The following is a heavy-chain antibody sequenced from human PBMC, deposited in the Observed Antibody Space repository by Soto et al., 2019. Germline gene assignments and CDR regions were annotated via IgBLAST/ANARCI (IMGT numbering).Heavy chain of an antibody. J-gene: IGHJ1*01. V-gene: IGHV4-31*03. Sequence: KPPETLSLTCTVPVGSIISGGYYWSWIRQHPGKGLEWIGYIYYSGSTYYNPSLKSRVTISVDTSKNQFSLKLSSVTAADTAVYYCARSRYSSSWYLVGGQGTLVTV. CDR3: ARSRYSSSWYLV. CDR2: IYYSGST. D-gene: IGHD6-13*01. CDR1: VGSIISGGYY.